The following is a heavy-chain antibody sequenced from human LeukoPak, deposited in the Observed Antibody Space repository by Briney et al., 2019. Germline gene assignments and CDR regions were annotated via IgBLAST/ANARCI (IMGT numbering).Heavy chain of an antibody. Sequence: GGSLRLSCAASGFTFSSYWMHWVRHAPGKGLVCVSRIKSDGSSASYADSVKGRFTISRDNAKNTLYLQMNSLRAEDTAVYYCARDLRTPSDTNIAIDYWGQGTLVTVSS. J-gene: IGHJ4*02. CDR2: IKSDGSSA. CDR1: GFTFSSYW. V-gene: IGHV3-74*01. D-gene: IGHD4-23*01. CDR3: ARDLRTPSDTNIAIDY.